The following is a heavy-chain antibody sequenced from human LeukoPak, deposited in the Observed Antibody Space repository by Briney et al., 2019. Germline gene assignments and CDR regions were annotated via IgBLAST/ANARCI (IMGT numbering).Heavy chain of an antibody. Sequence: ASVTVSCKASGYTFTSYAMNWVRQAPGQGLEWMGWINTNTGNPTYAQGFTGRFVFSLDTSLSTAYLQISSLKAEDTAVYYCARDKYQLPYEIDYWGQGTLVTVSS. CDR2: INTNTGNP. J-gene: IGHJ4*02. CDR1: GYTFTSYA. CDR3: ARDKYQLPYEIDY. D-gene: IGHD2-2*01. V-gene: IGHV7-4-1*02.